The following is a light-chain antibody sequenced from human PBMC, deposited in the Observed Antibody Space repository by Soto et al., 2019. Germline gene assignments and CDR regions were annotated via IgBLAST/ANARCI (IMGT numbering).Light chain of an antibody. V-gene: IGKV3-20*01. CDR2: DAS. Sequence: VLTQSPGTLSLSPGERATLSCRSSQTVRNNYLAWYQQKPGQAPRLLIYDASSRATGIPDRFSGGGSGTDFTLTISRLEPEDFAVYYCQHYGSLPGTFGQGTKVDIK. J-gene: IGKJ1*01. CDR3: QHYGSLPGT. CDR1: QTVRNNY.